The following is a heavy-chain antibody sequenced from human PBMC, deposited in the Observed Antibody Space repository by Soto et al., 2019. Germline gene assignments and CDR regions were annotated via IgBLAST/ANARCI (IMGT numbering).Heavy chain of an antibody. D-gene: IGHD2-2*01. V-gene: IGHV4-31*03. CDR2: IYYSGST. CDR3: ARETMEGYCSSTSCLAFDY. CDR1: GGSISSGGYY. J-gene: IGHJ4*02. Sequence: SETLSLTCTVSGGSISSGGYYWSWIRQHPGKGLEWMGYIYYSGSTYYNPSLKSRVTISVDTSKNQFSLKLSSVTAADTAVYYCARETMEGYCSSTSCLAFDYWGQGTLVTVSS.